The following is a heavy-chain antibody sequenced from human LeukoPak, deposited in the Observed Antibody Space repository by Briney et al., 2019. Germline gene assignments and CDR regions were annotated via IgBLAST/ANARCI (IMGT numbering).Heavy chain of an antibody. J-gene: IGHJ4*02. CDR1: GYSFTNFW. CDR2: ISPGDSGI. CDR3: ARGSGHFDY. D-gene: IGHD3-10*01. V-gene: IGHV5-51*01. Sequence: GESLKISCKGSGYSFTNFWIGWVRQMPGKGLEWMGVISPGDSGIRYSPSFQGQVTISADKSISTAYLQWSSLKASDTAMYYCARGSGHFDYWGQGTLVTVSS.